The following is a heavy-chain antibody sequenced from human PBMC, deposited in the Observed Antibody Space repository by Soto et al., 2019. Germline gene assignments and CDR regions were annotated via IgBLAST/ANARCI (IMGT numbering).Heavy chain of an antibody. Sequence: GGSLRLSCAASGFTFSSYAMHWVRQAPGKGLEWVAVISYDGSNKYYADSVKGRFTISRDNSKNTLYLQMNSLRAEDTAVYYCARGIRGGYSGYDWGGPFDYWGQGTLVTVSS. V-gene: IGHV3-30-3*01. J-gene: IGHJ4*02. CDR3: ARGIRGGYSGYDWGGPFDY. D-gene: IGHD5-12*01. CDR1: GFTFSSYA. CDR2: ISYDGSNK.